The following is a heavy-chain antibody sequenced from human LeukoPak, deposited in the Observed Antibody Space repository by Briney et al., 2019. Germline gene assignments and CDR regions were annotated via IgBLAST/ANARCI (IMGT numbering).Heavy chain of an antibody. CDR1: GFTFSGYA. CDR3: VKDHGDSSEWYVRGFDY. CDR2: IRSNGGNT. D-gene: IGHD3-22*01. V-gene: IGHV3-64D*09. Sequence: GGSLRLSCSGSGFTFSGYAMHWVRQAPGKGLEHVSAIRSNGGNTYFAESVKGRFTISRDNSKNTLYLHMSSLRPEDTAVYYCVKDHGDSSEWYVRGFDYWGQGTLVTVSS. J-gene: IGHJ4*02.